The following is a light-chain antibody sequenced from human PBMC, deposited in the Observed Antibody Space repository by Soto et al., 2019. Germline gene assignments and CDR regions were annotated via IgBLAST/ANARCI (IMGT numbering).Light chain of an antibody. CDR3: QHYSSSPPAIT. J-gene: IGKJ5*01. CDR1: QSVSSSY. Sequence: EIVLTQSPGTLSLSPGERATLSCRASQSVSSSYLAWYQQKPGQAPRLLIYEAASRATGIPDRFSGSGSGTDFTLTISRLEPEDFAVYYCQHYSSSPPAITFGQGTRLEIK. V-gene: IGKV3-20*01. CDR2: EAA.